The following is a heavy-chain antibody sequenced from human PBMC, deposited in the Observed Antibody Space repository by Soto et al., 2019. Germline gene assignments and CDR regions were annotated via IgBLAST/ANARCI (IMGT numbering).Heavy chain of an antibody. D-gene: IGHD1-26*01. CDR1: GGPISRSSYY. CDR3: ARTSAGYSQSY. CDR2: IYYSGST. J-gene: IGHJ4*02. Sequence: SETLSLTCTVSGGPISRSSYYWGWIRQSPGKGLEWIGNIYYSGSTNYHPSLKSRVTISVDTSKNQFSLKLSSVTAADTAVYYCARTSAGYSQSYWGQGTLVTVSS. V-gene: IGHV4-39*01.